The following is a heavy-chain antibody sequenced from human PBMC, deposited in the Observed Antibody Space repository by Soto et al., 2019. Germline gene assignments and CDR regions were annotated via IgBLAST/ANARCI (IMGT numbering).Heavy chain of an antibody. D-gene: IGHD6-19*01. CDR1: GGSVSSGTHY. CDR3: ARDLRGAGTSGYYGMDV. J-gene: IGHJ6*02. Sequence: PSETLSLTCNVSGGSVSSGTHYWTWIRQPPGKGLEWIGYIYYSGSTTYQPSLKSRVTISVDRSQNQFSLELTSVTAADTAVYFCARDLRGAGTSGYYGMDVWGQGTTVTVSS. V-gene: IGHV4-61*01. CDR2: IYYSGST.